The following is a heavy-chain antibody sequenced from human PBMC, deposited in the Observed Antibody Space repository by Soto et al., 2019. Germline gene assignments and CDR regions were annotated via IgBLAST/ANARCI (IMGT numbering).Heavy chain of an antibody. CDR2: ISYDGGNQ. CDR3: ARDRGSWDENPYAGN. V-gene: IGHV3-30-3*01. D-gene: IGHD6-13*01. J-gene: IGHJ4*02. CDR1: GFTFRSYA. Sequence: PGGSLRLSCTASGFTFRSYALHWVRQAPDKGLEWVTVISYDGGNQYYADSVKGRFTISRDNFKNTLYLQMNSLRTEDTAVYYCARDRGSWDENPYAGNWGQGTQVTVSS.